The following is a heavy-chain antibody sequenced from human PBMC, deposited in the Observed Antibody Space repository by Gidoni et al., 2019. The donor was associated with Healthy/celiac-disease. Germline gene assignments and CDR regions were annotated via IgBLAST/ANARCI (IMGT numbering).Heavy chain of an antibody. J-gene: IGHJ6*02. CDR3: ATLWFGELPLYYYGMDV. CDR2: IYYSGST. D-gene: IGHD3-10*01. Sequence: QLQLQESGPGLVKPSETLSLTCTVSGGSISSSRYYWGWIRQPPGTGLEWIGSIYYSGSTYYNPSLKSRVTISVDTSKNQFSLKLSSVTAADTAVYYCATLWFGELPLYYYGMDVWGQGTTVTASS. CDR1: GGSISSSRYY. V-gene: IGHV4-39*01.